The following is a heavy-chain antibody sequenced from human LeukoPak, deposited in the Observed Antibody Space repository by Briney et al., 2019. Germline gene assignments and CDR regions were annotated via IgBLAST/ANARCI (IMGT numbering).Heavy chain of an antibody. D-gene: IGHD4-17*01. V-gene: IGHV1-46*01. J-gene: IGHJ3*02. CDR3: ARDLGDYGHYSDAFDI. CDR2: INPSGGST. CDR1: GYTFTSYY. Sequence: ASVKVSCKASGYTFTSYYMHWVRQAPGQGLEWMGIINPSGGSTSYAQKFQGRVTMTRDTSTSTVYMELSSLRSEDTAVYYCARDLGDYGHYSDAFDIWGQGTMVTVSS.